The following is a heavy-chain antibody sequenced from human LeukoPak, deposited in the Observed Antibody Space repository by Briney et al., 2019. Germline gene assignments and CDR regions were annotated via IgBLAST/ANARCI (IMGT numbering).Heavy chain of an antibody. CDR1: GGSISSGDYY. V-gene: IGHV4-39*01. CDR3: ARLVAAVLSYYYYMDV. Sequence: SQTLSLTCTVSGGSISSGDYYWSWIRQPPGKGLEWIGSIYYSGSTYYNPSLKSRVTISVDTSKNQFSLKLSSVTAADTAVYYCARLVAAVLSYYYYMDVWGKGTTVTVSS. J-gene: IGHJ6*03. D-gene: IGHD6-13*01. CDR2: IYYSGST.